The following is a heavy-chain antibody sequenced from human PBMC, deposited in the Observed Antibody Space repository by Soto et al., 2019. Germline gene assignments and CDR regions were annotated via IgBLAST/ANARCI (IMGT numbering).Heavy chain of an antibody. CDR3: ARGPSFARQQPFDS. CDR1: GGSMNNYL. CDR2: IHVTGNT. Sequence: SETLSLTCTVSGGSMNNYLWSWIRQTPGGGLQWIGYIHVTGNTYHNPSLKNPVTISVDASKTQFSLTLSSVTAADTAVYYCARGPSFARQQPFDSWGQGILVTVSS. V-gene: IGHV4-59*01. J-gene: IGHJ4*02. D-gene: IGHD6-13*01.